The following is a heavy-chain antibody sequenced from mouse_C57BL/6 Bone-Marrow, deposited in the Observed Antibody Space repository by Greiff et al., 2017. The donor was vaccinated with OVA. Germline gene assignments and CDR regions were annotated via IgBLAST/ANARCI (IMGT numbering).Heavy chain of an antibody. CDR2: IDPNSGGT. CDR1: GYTFTSYW. CDR3: ARRRITTGYYFDY. Sequence: QVQLQQPGAELVKPGASVKLSCKASGYTFTSYWMHWVKQRPGRGLEWIGRIDPNSGGTKYNEKFKSKATLTVDKHSSTAYMQLSSLTSEDSAVYYCARRRITTGYYFDYWGQGTTLTVSS. D-gene: IGHD1-1*01. J-gene: IGHJ2*01. V-gene: IGHV1-72*01.